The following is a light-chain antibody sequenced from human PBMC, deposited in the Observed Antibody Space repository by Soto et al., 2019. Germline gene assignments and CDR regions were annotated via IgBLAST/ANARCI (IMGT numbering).Light chain of an antibody. CDR2: LAS. V-gene: IGKV1D-12*01. Sequence: DIQMTQSPSSVSASVGDTVIITCRASQDVNKWLAWYQQKPGKAPKLLIYLASTLQSGVPSRFRGSGSGTDFTLNVSGVRPDDFATDHCHHFNSWPSAFGPGT. J-gene: IGKJ3*01. CDR1: QDVNKW. CDR3: HHFNSWPSA.